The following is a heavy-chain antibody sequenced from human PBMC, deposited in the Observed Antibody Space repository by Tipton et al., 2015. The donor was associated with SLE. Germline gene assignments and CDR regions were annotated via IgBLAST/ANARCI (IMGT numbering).Heavy chain of an antibody. CDR3: ATTGRIVCHLDY. CDR2: IWYDGSNK. CDR1: GFTFSSYG. D-gene: IGHD3-16*02. Sequence: SLRLSCAASGFTFSSYGMHWVRQAPGKGLEWVAVIWYDGSNKYYADSVKGRFTISRDNSKNTLYLQMSSLSPEDTAVYYCATTGRIVCHLDYWGQGTLVTVSS. J-gene: IGHJ4*02. V-gene: IGHV3-33*01.